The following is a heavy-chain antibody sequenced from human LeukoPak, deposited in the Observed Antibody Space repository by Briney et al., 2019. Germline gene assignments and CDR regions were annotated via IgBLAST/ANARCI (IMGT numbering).Heavy chain of an antibody. Sequence: GGSLRLSCAASGFTFSSYAMSWVRQAPGKGLEWVSGISWNSGSIGYADSVKGRFTISKDNAKNSLYLQMNSLRAEDTALYHCARNNGMDVWGQGTTVIVSS. CDR3: ARNNGMDV. V-gene: IGHV3-20*01. J-gene: IGHJ6*02. CDR2: ISWNSGSI. CDR1: GFTFSSYA.